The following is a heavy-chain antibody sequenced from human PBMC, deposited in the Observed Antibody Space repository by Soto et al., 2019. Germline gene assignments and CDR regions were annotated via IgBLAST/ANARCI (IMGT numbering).Heavy chain of an antibody. D-gene: IGHD6-19*01. CDR3: ARASGYVSGWYHDY. CDR1: GGTFSSDA. CDR2: LIPILGTT. Sequence: SVKVSCKASGGTFSSDAVGWVRQAPGQGLEWMGGLIPILGTTHYAQKFQGRVTITADESTNTAYMELSSLRSDDTAVYYCARASGYVSGWYHDYWGQGTQVTVSS. V-gene: IGHV1-69*13. J-gene: IGHJ4*02.